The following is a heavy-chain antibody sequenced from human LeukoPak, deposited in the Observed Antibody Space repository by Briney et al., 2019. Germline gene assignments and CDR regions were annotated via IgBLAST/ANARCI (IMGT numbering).Heavy chain of an antibody. CDR1: GASITTYY. Sequence: SETLSLTCTVSGASITTYYWTWIRQPPGKGLEWIGYIYHSGRTNYNPSLKSRVTISLDTSRNQFSLRLSSVTAADTAVYFCAREYSTSSEGDYFDYWGQGSLVTVSS. J-gene: IGHJ4*02. CDR3: AREYSTSSEGDYFDY. D-gene: IGHD6-6*01. CDR2: IYHSGRT. V-gene: IGHV4-59*01.